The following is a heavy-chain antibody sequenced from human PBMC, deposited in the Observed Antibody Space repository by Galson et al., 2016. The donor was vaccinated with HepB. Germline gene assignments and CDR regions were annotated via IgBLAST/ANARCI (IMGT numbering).Heavy chain of an antibody. Sequence: SETLSLTCTVSGGSMISYYWSWIRQPPGKGLEWIGYIYYGGTTNYNPSLKSRVIISVDTLKNQFSLELSSVAAADTAVYYCARQYKWNRRAPFDIWGQGTMVTVSS. J-gene: IGHJ3*02. CDR3: ARQYKWNRRAPFDI. V-gene: IGHV4-59*08. D-gene: IGHD1-20*01. CDR1: GGSMISYY. CDR2: IYYGGTT.